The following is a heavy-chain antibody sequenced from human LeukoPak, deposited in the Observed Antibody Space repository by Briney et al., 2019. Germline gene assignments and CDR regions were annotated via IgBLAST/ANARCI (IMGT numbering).Heavy chain of an antibody. Sequence: SETLSLTCTVSGVSISSGDYSWSWIRQPPGKGLEWIGYIYYSGSTYYNPSLKSRVTISVDTSKNQFSLKLSSVTAADTAVYYCARESSIYGSGTDAFDIWGQGTMFTVSS. CDR3: ARESSIYGSGTDAFDI. D-gene: IGHD3-10*01. CDR2: IYYSGST. J-gene: IGHJ3*02. V-gene: IGHV4-30-4*01. CDR1: GVSISSGDYS.